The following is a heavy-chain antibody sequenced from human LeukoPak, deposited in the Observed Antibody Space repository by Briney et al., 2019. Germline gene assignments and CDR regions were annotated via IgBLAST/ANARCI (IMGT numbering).Heavy chain of an antibody. CDR3: ASAYSSSWWGDY. CDR1: GFTFSDYY. D-gene: IGHD6-13*01. CDR2: ISSSGSTI. Sequence: GGSLRLSCAASGFTFSDYYMSWIRQAPGKGLEWVSYISSSGSTIYYADSVKGRFTISRDNAKDSLYLQMNSLRSDDTAVYYCASAYSSSWWGDYWGQGTLVTVSS. V-gene: IGHV3-11*01. J-gene: IGHJ4*02.